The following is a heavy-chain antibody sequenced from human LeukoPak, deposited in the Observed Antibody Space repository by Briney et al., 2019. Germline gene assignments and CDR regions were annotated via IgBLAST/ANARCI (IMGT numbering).Heavy chain of an antibody. V-gene: IGHV3-30*18. CDR2: ISYDGSNK. CDR3: AKDLRAVGMVRGVGYYYYGMDA. Sequence: PGGSLRLSCAASGFTFSNHGMHWVRQAPGKGLEWVAVISYDGSNKYYADAVKGRFTISRDNSKNTLDLQMNSLRVEDTAVYYCAKDLRAVGMVRGVGYYYYGMDAWGKGTTVTVSP. CDR1: GFTFSNHG. D-gene: IGHD3-10*01. J-gene: IGHJ6*04.